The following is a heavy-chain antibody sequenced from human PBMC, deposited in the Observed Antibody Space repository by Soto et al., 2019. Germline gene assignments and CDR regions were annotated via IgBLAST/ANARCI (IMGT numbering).Heavy chain of an antibody. D-gene: IGHD5-18*01. J-gene: IGHJ4*02. Sequence: QVQLVQSGAEVKKPGASVKVSCKASGYTFTSYGISWVRQAPGQGLEWMGWISAYNGNTNYAQKLQGRVTMTTDTSTSTAYMEVRSLRSDATALYCCAGDTAMVAGINGGDYWGQGSLVTVSS. CDR3: AGDTAMVAGINGGDY. CDR1: GYTFTSYG. CDR2: ISAYNGNT. V-gene: IGHV1-18*01.